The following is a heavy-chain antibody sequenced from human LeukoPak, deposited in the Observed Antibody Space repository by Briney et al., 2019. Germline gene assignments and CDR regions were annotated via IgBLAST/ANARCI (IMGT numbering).Heavy chain of an antibody. Sequence: ASVKVSCKASGYTFTIYDINWVRPAPGQGLEWMGWMNPNSGNTGYAQKFQGRVTMTRNTSISTAYMELSSLRSEDTAVYYCARASVTIFGVFVADYYYGMDVWGQGTTVTVSS. CDR2: MNPNSGNT. J-gene: IGHJ6*02. CDR3: ARASVTIFGVFVADYYYGMDV. D-gene: IGHD3-3*01. V-gene: IGHV1-8*01. CDR1: GYTFTIYD.